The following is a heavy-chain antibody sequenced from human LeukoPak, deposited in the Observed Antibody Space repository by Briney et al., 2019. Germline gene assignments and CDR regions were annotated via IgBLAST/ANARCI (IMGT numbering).Heavy chain of an antibody. J-gene: IGHJ5*02. D-gene: IGHD2-15*01. V-gene: IGHV4-31*03. CDR1: GGSISSGGYY. CDR3: ARSAVVVVAATPHWFDP. Sequence: SETLSLTCTASGGSISSGGYYWSWIRQHPGKGLEWIGYIYYSGSTYYNPSLKSRVTISVDTSKNQFSLKLSSVTAADTAVYYCARSAVVVVAATPHWFDPWGQGTLVTVSS. CDR2: IYYSGST.